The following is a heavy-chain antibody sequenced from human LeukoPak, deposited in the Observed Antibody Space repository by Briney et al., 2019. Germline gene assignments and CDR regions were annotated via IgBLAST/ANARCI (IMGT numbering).Heavy chain of an antibody. Sequence: PGGSLRLSCAASGFTFSSYAMSWVRQAPGKGLEWVSVIYSGGSTYYADSVKGRFTISRDNSKNTLYLQMNSLRAEDTAVYYCARMQRGYSYGSDYWGQGTLVTVSS. CDR2: IYSGGST. D-gene: IGHD5-18*01. J-gene: IGHJ4*02. V-gene: IGHV3-66*01. CDR3: ARMQRGYSYGSDY. CDR1: GFTFSSYA.